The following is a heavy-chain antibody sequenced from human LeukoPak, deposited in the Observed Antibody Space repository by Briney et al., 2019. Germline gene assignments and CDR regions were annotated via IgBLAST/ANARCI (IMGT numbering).Heavy chain of an antibody. Sequence: SETLSLTCTVSGGSFSSFFWTWIRQSPGKGLEWIGYINYSGSTNYNPSLKSRVTISVDTSKNQFSLKLSSVTAADTAVYYCAGGGNWFDPWGQGTLVTVSS. CDR3: AGGGNWFDP. D-gene: IGHD3-16*01. V-gene: IGHV4-59*01. CDR2: INYSGST. J-gene: IGHJ5*02. CDR1: GGSFSSFF.